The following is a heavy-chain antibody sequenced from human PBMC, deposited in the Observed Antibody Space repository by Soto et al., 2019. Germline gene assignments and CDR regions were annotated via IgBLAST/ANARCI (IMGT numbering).Heavy chain of an antibody. CDR1: GFTFSSYA. V-gene: IGHV3-23*01. D-gene: IGHD2-2*01. CDR2: ISGSGGST. J-gene: IGHJ5*02. CDR3: AKDYCSSTSCANWFDP. Sequence: GGSLRLSCAASGFTFSSYAMSWVRQAPGKGLEWVSAISGSGGSTYYADSVKGRFTISRDNSKNTLYLQMNSLRAEDTAVYYCAKDYCSSTSCANWFDPWGQGTLVTVSS.